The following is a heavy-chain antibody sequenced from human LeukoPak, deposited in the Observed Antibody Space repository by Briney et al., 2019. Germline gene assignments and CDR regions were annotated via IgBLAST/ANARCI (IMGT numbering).Heavy chain of an antibody. D-gene: IGHD3-10*01. CDR2: IYHSGST. V-gene: IGHV4-59*01. Sequence: PSETLSLTCTVTGSSISRYYWSWIRQPPGKGLELIGSIYHSGSTNYKPSLKSRFTISLDTSKNQSSLKLSSVSAADTALYYCAIDGPYYFGSGSYYDGFDSWGQGTLVTVSS. CDR3: AIDGPYYFGSGSYYDGFDS. CDR1: GSSISRYY. J-gene: IGHJ4*02.